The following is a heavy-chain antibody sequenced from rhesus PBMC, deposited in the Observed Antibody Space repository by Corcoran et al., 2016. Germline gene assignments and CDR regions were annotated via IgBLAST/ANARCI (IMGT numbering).Heavy chain of an antibody. Sequence: EVQLVQSGAEVKKPGASVKISCKASGYTFTDHYLNWVRQAPGKGLELMGRVDQEDGGADSSQKFRDRVTNTEDMYTDTAYMELSSLGSEATAVYYCAGGGTPIDYWGQGVLVTVSS. CDR2: VDQEDGGA. D-gene: IGHD3S6*01. J-gene: IGHJ4*01. CDR3: AGGGTPIDY. CDR1: GYTFTDHY. V-gene: IGHV1-111*01.